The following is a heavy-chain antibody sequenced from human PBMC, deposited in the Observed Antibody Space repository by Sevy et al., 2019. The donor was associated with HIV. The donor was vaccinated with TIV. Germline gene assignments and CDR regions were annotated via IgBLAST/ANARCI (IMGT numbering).Heavy chain of an antibody. CDR1: GFNFASYD. Sequence: ASVKVSCKASGFNFASYDIYWVRQATGQGLEWMGWMNTNTGNTGFAQKFQGRVTMTRNTSITTAYMELSNLRSEDTAVYYCARVSGWHLQYGMDVWGQGTTVTVSS. CDR2: MNTNTGNT. J-gene: IGHJ6*02. D-gene: IGHD6-19*01. V-gene: IGHV1-8*02. CDR3: ARVSGWHLQYGMDV.